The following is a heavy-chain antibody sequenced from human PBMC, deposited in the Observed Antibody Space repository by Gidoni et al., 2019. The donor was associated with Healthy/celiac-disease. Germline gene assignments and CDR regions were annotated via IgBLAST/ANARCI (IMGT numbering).Heavy chain of an antibody. CDR1: GFTFSSYA. CDR3: AKYGDYNWFDP. CDR2: ISDSGGNT. J-gene: IGHJ5*02. D-gene: IGHD4-17*01. Sequence: EVQLVESGGGLVQPGGSLRLSCVASGFTFSSYAMSWVRQAPGKGPEWVSAISDSGGNTYYADSVKGRFTISRDNSKSTLYLQMNSLRAEDTAIYYCAKYGDYNWFDPWGQGTQVTVSS. V-gene: IGHV3-23*04.